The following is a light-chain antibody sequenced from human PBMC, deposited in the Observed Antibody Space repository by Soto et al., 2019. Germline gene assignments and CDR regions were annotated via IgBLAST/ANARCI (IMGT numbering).Light chain of an antibody. Sequence: SELNKPPSVSVAPGQTARITCGGDNIGSKSVHWYQQKPGQAPVLVVYDDTDRPSGIPERFSGSNSGNTATLTISRVEAGDEADYYCQVWDSSSDHYVFGTGTKVNVL. CDR3: QVWDSSSDHYV. CDR1: NIGSKS. J-gene: IGLJ1*01. CDR2: DDT. V-gene: IGLV3-21*02.